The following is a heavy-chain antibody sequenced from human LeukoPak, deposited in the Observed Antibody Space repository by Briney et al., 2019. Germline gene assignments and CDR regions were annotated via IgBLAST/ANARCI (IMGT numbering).Heavy chain of an antibody. D-gene: IGHD3-22*01. V-gene: IGHV4-61*08. Sequence: PSQTLSLTCTVSGGSISSGGYYWSWIRQHPGKGLEWIGYIYYSGSTNYNPSLKSRVTISVDTSKNQFSLKLSSVTAADTAVYYCARAGSYIDSSGYYTYYFDYWGQGTLVTVSS. CDR3: ARAGSYIDSSGYYTYYFDY. CDR2: IYYSGST. J-gene: IGHJ4*02. CDR1: GGSISSGGYY.